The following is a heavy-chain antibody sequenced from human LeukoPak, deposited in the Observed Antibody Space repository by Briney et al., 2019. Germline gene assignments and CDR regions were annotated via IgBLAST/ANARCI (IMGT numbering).Heavy chain of an antibody. J-gene: IGHJ4*02. CDR1: GFTFSSYA. Sequence: PGGSLRLSCAASGFTFSSYAMSWVRQAPGKGREWVSAISGSGGSTYYADSVKGRFTISRDNSKNTLYLQMNSLRAEDTAVYYSANRGYSAFDDWGQGTLVTVSS. V-gene: IGHV3-23*01. CDR3: ANRGYSAFDD. D-gene: IGHD4-23*01. CDR2: ISGSGGST.